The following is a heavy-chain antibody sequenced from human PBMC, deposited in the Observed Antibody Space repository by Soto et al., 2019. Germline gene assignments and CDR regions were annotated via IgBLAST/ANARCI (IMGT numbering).Heavy chain of an antibody. CDR2: VHWNDDK. CDR3: AQRRLGETSPDYNGLDV. CDR1: GFSLSTTGEG. D-gene: IGHD3-3*01. J-gene: IGHJ6*02. Sequence: QITLKEAGPTLVKPTQTLTLTCTFSGFSLSTTGEGVFWIRQPPGKAPEWLALVHWNDDKRYSPSLRPTLTIRKDTSSNQVVLSLTNLDPVDTGTYYCAQRRLGETSPDYNGLDVWGQGTTVIVSS. V-gene: IGHV2-5*01.